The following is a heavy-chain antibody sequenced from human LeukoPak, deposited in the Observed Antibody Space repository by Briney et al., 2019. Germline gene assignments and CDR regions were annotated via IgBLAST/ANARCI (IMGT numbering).Heavy chain of an antibody. Sequence: SETLSLTCTVSGGSISSSNYYWGWIRQPPGKGLEWIGTISNRGSTYYNPSLKSRVTISVDTSKNQLSLKLSSVTAADTATFYCARQRAVAGTEDYWGQGTLVTVSS. D-gene: IGHD6-19*01. CDR2: ISNRGST. CDR3: ARQRAVAGTEDY. CDR1: GGSISSSNYY. J-gene: IGHJ4*02. V-gene: IGHV4-39*01.